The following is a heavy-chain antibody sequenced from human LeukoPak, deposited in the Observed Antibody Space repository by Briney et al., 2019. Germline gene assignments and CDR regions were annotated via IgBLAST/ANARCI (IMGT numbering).Heavy chain of an antibody. V-gene: IGHV4-61*01. CDR1: GGSVSSGSYY. CDR2: FSYSGST. Sequence: SETLSLTCSVSGGSVSSGSYYLTWLRQPPGKGLEWIGHFSYSGSTTYNPSLKSRVTISVDTSKNQFSLKLSSVTAADTAVYYCARDVALYFDLWGRGTLVTVSS. J-gene: IGHJ2*01. CDR3: ARDVALYFDL.